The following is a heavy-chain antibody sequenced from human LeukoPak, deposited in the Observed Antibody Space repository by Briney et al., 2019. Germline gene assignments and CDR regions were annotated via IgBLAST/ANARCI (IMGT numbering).Heavy chain of an antibody. D-gene: IGHD1-26*01. CDR1: AYTFTSYY. CDR2: INPTGGST. J-gene: IGHJ5*02. Sequence: GAAVKVSCKASAYTFTSYYLHWVRQAPAQGLEWMGLINPTGGSTGYAQKFQGRVTMTRDMSTSTDYMELSSLRSEDTAIYYCARDNSVGDNAWWFDPWGQGTLVTVSS. V-gene: IGHV1-46*01. CDR3: ARDNSVGDNAWWFDP.